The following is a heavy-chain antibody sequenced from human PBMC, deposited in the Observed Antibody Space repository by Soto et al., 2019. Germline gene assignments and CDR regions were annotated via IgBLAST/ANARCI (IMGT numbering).Heavy chain of an antibody. CDR3: AKDLESTRGYYYYNGVDV. D-gene: IGHD1-1*01. CDR1: GFTFSSYA. CDR2: ISGSGDST. V-gene: IGHV3-23*01. J-gene: IGHJ6*02. Sequence: AGGSLRLSCAASGFTFSSYAMTWVRQAPGKGLEWVSPISGSGDSTYYADSVKGRFTISRDNSKNTLYLQMNSLRDEDTAVYYCAKDLESTRGYYYYNGVDVWGQGTTVTVSS.